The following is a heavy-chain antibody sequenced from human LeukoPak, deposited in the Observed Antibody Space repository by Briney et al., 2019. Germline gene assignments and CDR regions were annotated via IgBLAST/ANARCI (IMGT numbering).Heavy chain of an antibody. J-gene: IGHJ4*02. CDR3: AKDSSGWYYYDY. D-gene: IGHD6-19*01. Sequence: GGSLRLSCAASGFTFSSYGMSWVRQAPGKGLEWVSAISGSGGSTYYADSVKGRFTISRDNSKSTLYLQMNSLRAEDTAVYYCAKDSSGWYYYDYWGQGTLVTVSS. CDR2: ISGSGGST. V-gene: IGHV3-23*01. CDR1: GFTFSSYG.